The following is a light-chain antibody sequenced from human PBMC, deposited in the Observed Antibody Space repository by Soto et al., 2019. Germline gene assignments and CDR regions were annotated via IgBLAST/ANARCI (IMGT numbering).Light chain of an antibody. CDR1: SSDIGAYTL. CDR2: EVS. CDR3: CSYVHSRSFV. Sequence: QSALTQPASVSGSPGQSITISCTGTSSDIGAYTLVSWYQQYPGKAPRLIIYEVSKRPSGISNRFSASKSDNTASLTISGLRAEDEALYHCCSYVHSRSFVFGGGTKVTV. V-gene: IGLV2-23*02. J-gene: IGLJ1*01.